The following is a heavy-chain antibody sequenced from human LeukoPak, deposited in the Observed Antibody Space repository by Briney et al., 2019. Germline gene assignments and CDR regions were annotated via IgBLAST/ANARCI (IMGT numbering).Heavy chain of an antibody. V-gene: IGHV3-7*04. CDR2: INPDGSEK. D-gene: IGHD4-17*01. Sequence: GGSLRLSCAASGFSFSDYWMTWVRQAPGKGLEWVAFINPDGSEKYYLDSVKGRCTISRDNAKHSLLLQMNSLRAEDTAVYSCARYGYHSAVDVWGQGTTVTVSS. CDR3: ARYGYHSAVDV. J-gene: IGHJ6*02. CDR1: GFSFSDYW.